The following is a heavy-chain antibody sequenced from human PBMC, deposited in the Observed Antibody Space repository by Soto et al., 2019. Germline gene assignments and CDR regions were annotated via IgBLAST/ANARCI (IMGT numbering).Heavy chain of an antibody. CDR1: GFTFSSYW. V-gene: IGHV3-7*03. CDR2: IEQDGSEK. D-gene: IGHD3-22*01. CDR3: ARTYYYDSSGYGP. J-gene: IGHJ5*02. Sequence: GGSLRLSCAASGFTFSSYWMSWVRQAPGKGLEWVANIEQDGSEKYYVDSVKGRFTISRDNAKNSLYLQMNSLRAEDTAVYYCARTYYYDSSGYGPWGQGTLVTVSS.